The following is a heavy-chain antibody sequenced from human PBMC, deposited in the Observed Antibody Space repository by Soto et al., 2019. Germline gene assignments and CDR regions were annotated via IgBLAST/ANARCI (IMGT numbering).Heavy chain of an antibody. V-gene: IGHV3-21*01. Sequence: GGSLSLSCAASGFTFSSYSMNWVRQAPGKGLEWVSSISSSSSYIYYADSVKGRFTVSRDNAKNSLYLQMNSLRAEDTAVYYCARDPPRSENPFDYWGQGTLVTVSS. CDR2: ISSSSSYI. CDR3: ARDPPRSENPFDY. J-gene: IGHJ4*02. CDR1: GFTFSSYS.